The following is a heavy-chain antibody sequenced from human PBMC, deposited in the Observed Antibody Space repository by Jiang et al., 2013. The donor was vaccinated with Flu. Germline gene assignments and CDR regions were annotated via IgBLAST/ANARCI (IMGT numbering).Heavy chain of an antibody. V-gene: IGHV4-59*12. Sequence: GLVKPSETLSLTCTVSVAPSVVTTGAGIRQPPGKGLEWIGYIYYSGSTNYNPSLKSRVTISVDTSKNQFSLKLSSVTAADTAVYYCARVVGAAAGTEGYFVPIKYFQHWGQGTLVTVSS. J-gene: IGHJ1*01. D-gene: IGHD6-13*01. CDR2: IYYSGST. CDR3: ARVVGAAAGTEGYFVPIKYFQH. CDR1: VAPSVVTT.